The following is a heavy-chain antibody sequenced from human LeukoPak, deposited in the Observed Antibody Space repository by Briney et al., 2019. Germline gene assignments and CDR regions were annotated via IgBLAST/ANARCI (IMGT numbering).Heavy chain of an antibody. V-gene: IGHV3-23*01. CDR3: AKVGSSMSFYYYYGMDV. Sequence: SGGSLRLSCAASGFSFSGYAMSWVRQAPGKGLEWVSSISGSGGTTNYADSVKGRFTISRDNSKDTLYQQMDGLRAEDTAVYYCAKVGSSMSFYYYYGMDVWGQGTTVTVSS. D-gene: IGHD6-13*01. CDR2: ISGSGGTT. J-gene: IGHJ6*02. CDR1: GFSFSGYA.